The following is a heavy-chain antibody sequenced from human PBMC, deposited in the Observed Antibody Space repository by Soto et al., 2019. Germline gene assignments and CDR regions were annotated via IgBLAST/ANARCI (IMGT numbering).Heavy chain of an antibody. CDR2: IYYSGIT. D-gene: IGHD2-8*02. Sequence: TLSLTCTVSGGSISSYYLSWIRQPPGKGLEWIGYIYYSGITDYNPSLKSRVTISVDTSKSQFSLKLSSVTAADTAVYYCARGGGVYYFDYWGQGTLVTVSS. CDR1: GGSISSYY. CDR3: ARGGGVYYFDY. V-gene: IGHV4-59*01. J-gene: IGHJ4*02.